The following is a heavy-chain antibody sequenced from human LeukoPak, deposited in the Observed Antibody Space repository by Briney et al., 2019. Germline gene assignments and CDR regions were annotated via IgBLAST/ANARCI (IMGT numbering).Heavy chain of an antibody. CDR1: GFTFSSYW. J-gene: IGHJ3*02. Sequence: GGSLRLSCAAPGFTFSSYWMHWVRQAPGKGLVWVSRIHSDGTTTTYADSVKGRFTISRDNAKNTLYLQMNSLRAEDTAVYYCARRPLYGGSASDAFDIWGQGTLVTVSS. V-gene: IGHV3-74*01. CDR3: ARRPLYGGSASDAFDI. CDR2: IHSDGTTT. D-gene: IGHD4-23*01.